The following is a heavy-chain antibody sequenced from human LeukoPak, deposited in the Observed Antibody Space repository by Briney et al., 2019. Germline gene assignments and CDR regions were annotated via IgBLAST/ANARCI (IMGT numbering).Heavy chain of an antibody. D-gene: IGHD3-10*01. J-gene: IGHJ5*02. CDR1: GDSISSYY. Sequence: NPSETLSLTCTVSGDSISSYYWNWIRQPPGKGLEWIGYIYYSGSTNYNPSLKSRVTISVDTSKNQFSLKLSSVTAADTAVYYCARDSGTTGEVKFDPWGQGTLVTVSS. CDR2: IYYSGST. V-gene: IGHV4-59*01. CDR3: ARDSGTTGEVKFDP.